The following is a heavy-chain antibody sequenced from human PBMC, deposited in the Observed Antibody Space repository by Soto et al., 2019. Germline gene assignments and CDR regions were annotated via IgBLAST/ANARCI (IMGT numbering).Heavy chain of an antibody. D-gene: IGHD1-26*01. V-gene: IGHV1-69*13. CDR3: ATEGIVGATNYYYYGMDV. CDR1: GGTFSSYA. Sequence: ASVKVSCEASGGTFSSYAISWVRQAPGQGLEWMGGIIPIFGTANYAQKFQGRVTITADESTSTAYMELSSLRSEDTAVYYCATEGIVGATNYYYYGMDVWGQGTTVTVSS. J-gene: IGHJ6*02. CDR2: IIPIFGTA.